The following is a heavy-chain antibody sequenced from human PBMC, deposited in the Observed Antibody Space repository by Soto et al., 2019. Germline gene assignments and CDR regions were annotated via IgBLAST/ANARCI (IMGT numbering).Heavy chain of an antibody. Sequence: ASVKVSCKASGYTFSSYDINWVRQATGQGLEWMGWMNPNSGNTGYAQKFQGRVTMTRNTSIRTAYMELSSLRSEDTAVYYCARGGSLYWYFDLCGRGTLVTVSS. D-gene: IGHD1-26*01. CDR3: ARGGSLYWYFDL. V-gene: IGHV1-8*01. CDR2: MNPNSGNT. J-gene: IGHJ2*01. CDR1: GYTFSSYD.